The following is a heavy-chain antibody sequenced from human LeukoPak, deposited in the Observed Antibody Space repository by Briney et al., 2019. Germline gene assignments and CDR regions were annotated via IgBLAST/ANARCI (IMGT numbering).Heavy chain of an antibody. V-gene: IGHV3-15*01. D-gene: IGHD3-16*01. CDR2: IKSKTDGGTT. CDR3: TTDPREWGTSWDY. CDR1: GFTFSDYY. J-gene: IGHJ4*02. Sequence: GGSLRLSCAASGFTFSDYYMSWIRQAPGKGLEWVGRIKSKTDGGTTDYAAPVKGRFTISRDDSKNTLYLQMNSLKTEDTAVYYCTTDPREWGTSWDYWGQGTLVTVSS.